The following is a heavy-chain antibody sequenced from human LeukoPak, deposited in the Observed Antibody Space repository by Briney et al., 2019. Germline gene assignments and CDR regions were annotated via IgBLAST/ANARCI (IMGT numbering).Heavy chain of an antibody. V-gene: IGHV3-30-3*01. CDR1: GFTFSSYA. J-gene: IGHJ4*02. Sequence: AGGSLRLSCAASGFTFSSYAMHWARQAPGKGLEWVAVISYDGSNKYYADSVKGRFTISRDNSKNTLYLQMNSLRAEDTAVYYCAGGKRWLQLDYWGQGTLVTVSS. D-gene: IGHD5-24*01. CDR3: AGGKRWLQLDY. CDR2: ISYDGSNK.